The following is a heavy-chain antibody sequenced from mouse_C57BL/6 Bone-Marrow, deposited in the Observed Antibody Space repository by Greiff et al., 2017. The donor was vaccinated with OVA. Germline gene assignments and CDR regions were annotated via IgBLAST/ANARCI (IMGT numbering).Heavy chain of an antibody. V-gene: IGHV1-69*01. CDR1: GYTFTSYW. D-gene: IGHD1-1*01. Sequence: QVQLKQPGAELVMPGASVKLSCKASGYTFTSYWMHWVKQRPGQGLEWIGEIDPSDSYTNYNQKFKGKSTLTVDKSSSTAYMQLISLTSEDSAVYYCSITTLVSFYAMDYWGQGTSVTVSS. CDR2: IDPSDSYT. CDR3: SITTLVSFYAMDY. J-gene: IGHJ4*01.